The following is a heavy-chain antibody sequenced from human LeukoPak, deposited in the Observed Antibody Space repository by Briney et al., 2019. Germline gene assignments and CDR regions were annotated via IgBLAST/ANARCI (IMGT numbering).Heavy chain of an antibody. CDR3: ARLYGSTLRYCDL. CDR1: GGSLSSYY. Sequence: SETLPFTCTVSGGSLSSYYWSWIRQPPGKGLEWIGYIYYTGSTYYNPSLNSRVTFSLETSKNQFSLVLSSVTHADTAMYYCARLYGSTLRYCDLWAQGTRVDVFS. CDR2: IYYTGST. D-gene: IGHD6-13*01. J-gene: IGHJ4*02. V-gene: IGHV4-59*08.